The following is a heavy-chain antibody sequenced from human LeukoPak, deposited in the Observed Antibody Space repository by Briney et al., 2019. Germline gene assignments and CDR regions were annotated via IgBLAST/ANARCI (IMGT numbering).Heavy chain of an antibody. Sequence: SETLSLTCTVSGDSISSSYWCSIRQPAGKGLEWIGRIHTSGSTYYTPSLKSRVTMSVDTSTNQFSLKLSSVTAADTAMYYCARVRLGRGLDYWGQGTLVTVSS. V-gene: IGHV4-4*07. CDR3: ARVRLGRGLDY. J-gene: IGHJ4*02. CDR2: IHTSGST. D-gene: IGHD6-19*01. CDR1: GDSISSSY.